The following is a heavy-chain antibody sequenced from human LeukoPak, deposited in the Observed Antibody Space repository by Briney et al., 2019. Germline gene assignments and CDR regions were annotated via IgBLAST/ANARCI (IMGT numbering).Heavy chain of an antibody. D-gene: IGHD1-1*01. CDR3: ARDPTGSTYYYYGMDV. CDR2: IYSGGST. Sequence: GGSLRLSCAASGFTVSSNYMSWVRQAPGKGLEWVSVIYSGGSTYYADSVKGRFTISRDNSKNTLYLQMNSLRAEDTAVYYCARDPTGSTYYYYGMDVWGQGTTVTVPS. CDR1: GFTVSSNY. V-gene: IGHV3-66*01. J-gene: IGHJ6*02.